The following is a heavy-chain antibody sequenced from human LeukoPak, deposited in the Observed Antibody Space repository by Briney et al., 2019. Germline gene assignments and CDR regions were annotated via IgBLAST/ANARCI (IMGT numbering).Heavy chain of an antibody. CDR3: AKTRGYCSGGTCSYMDV. CDR1: GFTFSSYG. J-gene: IGHJ6*03. CDR2: VKRDGTVT. D-gene: IGHD2-15*01. Sequence: PGGSLRLSCAASGFTFSSYGMHWVCQTPGKGLMWVSRVKRDGTVTSYADSVKGRFTISRDNAKKKVYLQMSSPRVEDTGVYYCAKTRGYCSGGTCSYMDVWGKGTTVTVSS. V-gene: IGHV3-74*01.